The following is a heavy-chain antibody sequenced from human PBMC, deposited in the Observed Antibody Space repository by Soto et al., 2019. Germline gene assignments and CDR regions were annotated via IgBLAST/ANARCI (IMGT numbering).Heavy chain of an antibody. D-gene: IGHD2-15*01. CDR2: ISYDGSDK. J-gene: IGHJ1*01. CDR3: AKGVVVATTYVQH. Sequence: QVQLVESGGGVVQPGRSLRLSCAASGFTFSSYGMHWVRQAPGKGLEWVAVISYDGSDKYYADSVKGRFTISRDNSNNTRYVQMDRLRAEDTAVYYCAKGVVVATTYVQHWGRGTLVTVSS. V-gene: IGHV3-30*18. CDR1: GFTFSSYG.